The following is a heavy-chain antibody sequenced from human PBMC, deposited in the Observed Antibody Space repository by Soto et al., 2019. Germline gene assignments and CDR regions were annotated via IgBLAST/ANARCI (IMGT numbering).Heavy chain of an antibody. D-gene: IGHD1-26*01. CDR3: AREDGIVGATSAFDY. CDR1: GGSISSDYYY. V-gene: IGHV4-30-4*01. CDR2: IYYSGRT. J-gene: IGHJ4*02. Sequence: PSETLSLTCTVSGGSISSDYYYWSWIRQPPGKGLEWIGYIYYSGRTAYNPSLKSRIIISIETSKNQFSLSLNSLNAADTAVYYCAREDGIVGATSAFDYWGQGTLVTVSS.